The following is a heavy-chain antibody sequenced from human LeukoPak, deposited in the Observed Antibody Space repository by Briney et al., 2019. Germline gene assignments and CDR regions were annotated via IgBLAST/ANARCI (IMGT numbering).Heavy chain of an antibody. CDR1: GFTFSSYA. J-gene: IGHJ4*02. CDR2: ISYDGSNK. Sequence: GGSPRLSCAASGFTFSSYAMHWVRQAPGKGLEWVAVISYDGSNKYYADSVKGRFTISRDNSKNTLYLQMNSLRAEDTAVYYCARTPHSGSYSHFDYWGQGTLVTVSS. V-gene: IGHV3-30-3*01. CDR3: ARTPHSGSYSHFDY. D-gene: IGHD1-26*01.